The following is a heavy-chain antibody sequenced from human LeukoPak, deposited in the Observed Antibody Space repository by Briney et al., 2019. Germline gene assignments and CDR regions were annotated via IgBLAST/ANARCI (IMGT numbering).Heavy chain of an antibody. V-gene: IGHV3-30*03. J-gene: IGHJ6*02. CDR1: GFTFSSYS. CDR2: ISYDGSNK. CDR3: ARDYYGSGSYRNYYYGMDV. D-gene: IGHD3-10*01. Sequence: GGSLRLSCAASGFTFSSYSMNWVRQAPGKGLEWVAVISYDGSNKYYADSVKGRFTISRDNSKNTLYLQMNSLRAEDTAVYYCARDYYGSGSYRNYYYGMDVWGQGTTVTVSS.